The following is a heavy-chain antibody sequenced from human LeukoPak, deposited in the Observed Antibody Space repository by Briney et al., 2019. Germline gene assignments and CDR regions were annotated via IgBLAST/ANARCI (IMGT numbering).Heavy chain of an antibody. D-gene: IGHD6-19*01. V-gene: IGHV3-30*18. CDR3: AKSIAVAGFDY. CDR2: ISYDGSNK. J-gene: IGHJ4*02. CDR1: GFTFSSYG. Sequence: PGRSLRLSCAASGFTFSSYGMHWVRQAPGKGLEWVAVISYDGSNKYYADSVRGRFTISGDNSKNTLYLQMNSLRAEDTAVYYCAKSIAVAGFDYWGQGTLVTVSS.